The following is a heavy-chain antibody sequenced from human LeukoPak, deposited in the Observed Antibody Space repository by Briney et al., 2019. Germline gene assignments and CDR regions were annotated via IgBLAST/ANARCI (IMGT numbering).Heavy chain of an antibody. CDR3: AKSHSVAQRGYFDY. Sequence: PGGSLRLSCAASRFTFSTYAMSRVRQAPGKGLEWVSTISDSGGSTYYADSVKGRFTISRDNSKNTLYVQMSCLRAEDTAVYYCAKSHSVAQRGYFDYWGQGTLVTVSS. CDR2: ISDSGGST. D-gene: IGHD2-15*01. CDR1: RFTFSTYA. V-gene: IGHV3-23*01. J-gene: IGHJ4*02.